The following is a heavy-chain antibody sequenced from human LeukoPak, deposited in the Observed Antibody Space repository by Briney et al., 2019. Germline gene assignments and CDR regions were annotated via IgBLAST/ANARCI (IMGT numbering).Heavy chain of an antibody. J-gene: IGHJ4*02. CDR3: ARVPSYYYDSSGNFDY. CDR1: GYTFTSYD. V-gene: IGHV1-8*01. CDR2: MNPNSGNT. Sequence: ASVKVSCTASGYTFTSYDINWVRQATGQGLEWMGWMNPNSGNTGYAQKFQGRVTMTRNTSISTAYMELSSLRSEDTAVYYCARVPSYYYDSSGNFDYWGQGTLVTVSS. D-gene: IGHD3-22*01.